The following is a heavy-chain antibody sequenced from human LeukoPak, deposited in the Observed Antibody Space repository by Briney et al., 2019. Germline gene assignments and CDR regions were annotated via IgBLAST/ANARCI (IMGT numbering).Heavy chain of an antibody. CDR1: GGTFSSYA. V-gene: IGHV1-69*01. Sequence: SVKVSCKASGGTFSSYAISWVRQAPGQGLEGMGGIIPIFGTANYAQKFQGRVTITADESTSTAYMELSSLRSEDTAVYYCARGAANIAVAGTGYYFDYWGQGTLVTVSS. D-gene: IGHD6-19*01. CDR2: IIPIFGTA. CDR3: ARGAANIAVAGTGYYFDY. J-gene: IGHJ4*02.